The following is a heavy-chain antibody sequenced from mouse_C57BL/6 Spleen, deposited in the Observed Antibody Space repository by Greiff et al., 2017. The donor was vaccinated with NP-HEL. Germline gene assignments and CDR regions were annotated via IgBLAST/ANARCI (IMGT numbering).Heavy chain of an antibody. Sequence: DVMLVESGGGLVKPGGSLKLSCAASGFTFSDYGMHWVRQAPEKGLEWVAYISSGSSTIYYADTVKGRFTISRDNAKNTLFLQMTSLRSEDTAMYYCARRRNYDNAMDYWGQGTSVTVSS. CDR1: GFTFSDYG. D-gene: IGHD2-4*01. CDR3: ARRRNYDNAMDY. J-gene: IGHJ4*01. CDR2: ISSGSSTI. V-gene: IGHV5-17*01.